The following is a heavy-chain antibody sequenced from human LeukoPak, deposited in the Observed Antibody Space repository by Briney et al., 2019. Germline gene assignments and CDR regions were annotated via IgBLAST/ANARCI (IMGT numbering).Heavy chain of an antibody. Sequence: SGGSLRLSCAASGFTFSSYGMHWVRQAPGKGLEWVAFIRYDGSNKYYADSVKGRFTISRDNSKNTLYLQMNSLRAEDTAVYYCAKPQNQYSSSWLLDYWGQGTLVTVSS. D-gene: IGHD6-13*01. CDR3: AKPQNQYSSSWLLDY. CDR2: IRYDGSNK. J-gene: IGHJ4*02. CDR1: GFTFSSYG. V-gene: IGHV3-30*02.